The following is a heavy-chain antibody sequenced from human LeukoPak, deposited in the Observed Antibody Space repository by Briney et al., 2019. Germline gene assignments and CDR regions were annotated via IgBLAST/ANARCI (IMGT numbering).Heavy chain of an antibody. J-gene: IGHJ4*02. CDR3: AKEGLWSSNGLPFDY. CDR2: IYSGGST. Sequence: GGSLRLSCAASGFTVSSKYMSWVRQAPGKGLEWVSVIYSGGSTYYADSVKGRFTISRDNSKNTLYLQMNSLKAEDTAVYYCAKEGLWSSNGLPFDYWGQGTLVTVSS. CDR1: GFTVSSKY. V-gene: IGHV3-53*01. D-gene: IGHD6-19*01.